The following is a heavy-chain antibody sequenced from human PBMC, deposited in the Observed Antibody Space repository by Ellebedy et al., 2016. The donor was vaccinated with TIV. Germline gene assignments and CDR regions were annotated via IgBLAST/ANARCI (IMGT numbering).Heavy chain of an antibody. CDR2: INAGNGNT. CDR1: GYTFTNYA. Sequence: AASVKVSCKASGYTFTNYAMHWVRQAPGQRLEWMGWINAGNGNTKYSQKFQGRVTITRDTSASTAYMELSRLTSEDTAVYYCARVYGAFNWFDPWGQGTLVTVSS. CDR3: ARVYGAFNWFDP. J-gene: IGHJ5*02. D-gene: IGHD3-10*01. V-gene: IGHV1-3*01.